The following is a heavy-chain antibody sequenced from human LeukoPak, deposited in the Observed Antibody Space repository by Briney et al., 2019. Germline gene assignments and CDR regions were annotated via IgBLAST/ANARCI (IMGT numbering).Heavy chain of an antibody. CDR1: GGSISRDY. Sequence: SETLSLTCTVSGGSISRDYWSWIRQPPGKGLEWIGYIYYSGSTYYNPSLKSRVTISVDTSKNQFSLKLSSVTAADAAVYYCASAQGCSDGTCYSVNWSDPWGQGTLVTVSS. D-gene: IGHD2-15*01. CDR2: IYYSGST. V-gene: IGHV4-59*01. CDR3: ASAQGCSDGTCYSVNWSDP. J-gene: IGHJ5*02.